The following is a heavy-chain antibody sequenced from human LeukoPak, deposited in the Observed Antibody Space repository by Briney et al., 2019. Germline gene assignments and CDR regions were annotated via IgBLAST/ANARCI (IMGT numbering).Heavy chain of an antibody. J-gene: IGHJ4*02. CDR1: VGTFSSYA. D-gene: IGHD3-16*01. CDR2: IIPIFGTA. V-gene: IGHV1-69*05. CDR3: ARDLTHEFDH. Sequence: SVTVSCKASVGTFSSYAISWVRQAPGQGLEWMGRIIPIFGTANYGQKFQGRVTITTDESTSTAYMELSSLRSEATAVYYCARDLTHEFDHWGQGTLVTVS.